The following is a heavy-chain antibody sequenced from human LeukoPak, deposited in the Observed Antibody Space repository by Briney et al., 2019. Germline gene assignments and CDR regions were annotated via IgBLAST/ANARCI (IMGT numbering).Heavy chain of an antibody. J-gene: IGHJ4*02. CDR2: ISSSSSYI. V-gene: IGHV3-21*01. Sequence: GGSLRLSCAASGFTFSSYSMNWVRQAPGKGLEWVSSISSSSSYIYYADSVKGRFTISRDNAKNSLYLQMNSLGAEDTAVYYCARGFDLYGSIWDYWGQGTLVTVSS. CDR1: GFTFSSYS. CDR3: ARGFDLYGSIWDY. D-gene: IGHD3-10*01.